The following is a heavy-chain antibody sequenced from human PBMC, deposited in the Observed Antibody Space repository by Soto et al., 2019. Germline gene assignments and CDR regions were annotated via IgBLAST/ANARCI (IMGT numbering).Heavy chain of an antibody. D-gene: IGHD3-10*01. J-gene: IGHJ6*02. V-gene: IGHV3-21*01. CDR1: GFTFSSYS. Sequence: EVQLVESGGGLVKPGGSLRLSCAASGFTFSSYSMNWVRQAPGKGLEWVSSISSSSSYIYYADSVKGRFTISRDNAKNSLYLQMNSLRAEDTAVYCCARESTMVRGVIAYYYYGMDVWGQGTTVTVSS. CDR3: ARESTMVRGVIAYYYYGMDV. CDR2: ISSSSSYI.